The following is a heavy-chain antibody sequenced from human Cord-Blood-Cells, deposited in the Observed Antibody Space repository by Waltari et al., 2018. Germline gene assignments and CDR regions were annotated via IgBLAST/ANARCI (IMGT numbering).Heavy chain of an antibody. Sequence: QVQLQESGPGLVKPSETLSLTCTVSGGSISSHYWSWIRQPPGKGLEWIGYIYDIGSTTHNPTLKSRVSISVDTSKNQFSLKRSSVTAADTAVYYCARDTPRSSWYACDIWGQGTMVTVSS. V-gene: IGHV4-59*11. CDR2: IYDIGST. J-gene: IGHJ3*02. D-gene: IGHD6-13*01. CDR1: GGSISSHY. CDR3: ARDTPRSSWYACDI.